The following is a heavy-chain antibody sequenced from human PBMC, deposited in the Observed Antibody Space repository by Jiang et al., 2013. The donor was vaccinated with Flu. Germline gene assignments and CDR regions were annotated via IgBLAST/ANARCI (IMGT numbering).Heavy chain of an antibody. D-gene: IGHD2-2*01. Sequence: GPGLVKPSETLSLTCTVSGGSISSDGYSWSWFRQPPGKGLEWIGYIFHGGRPYYNPSLKSRVTFSVDRSKKQFSLNLTSVTAADTAVYYCARESTGSDTRGALIVWGRGTMVTVSS. CDR1: GGSISSDGYS. CDR3: ARESTGSDTRGALIV. J-gene: IGHJ3*01. CDR2: IFHGGRP. V-gene: IGHV4-30-2*01.